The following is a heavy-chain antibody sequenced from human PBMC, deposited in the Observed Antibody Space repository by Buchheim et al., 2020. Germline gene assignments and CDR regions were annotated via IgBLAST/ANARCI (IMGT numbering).Heavy chain of an antibody. CDR1: GFTFSSYA. V-gene: IGHV3-23*01. J-gene: IGHJ4*02. CDR2: ISGSGGST. CDR3: AKGDLGKMTSPALG. Sequence: EVQLLESGGGLVQPGGSLRLSCAASGFTFSSYAMSWVRQAPGKGLEWVSAISGSGGSTYSADSLKGRFTISSDNSKNTLFWQMNSLRAEDTAVYYCAKGDLGKMTSPALGWGQGTL. D-gene: IGHD3-16*01.